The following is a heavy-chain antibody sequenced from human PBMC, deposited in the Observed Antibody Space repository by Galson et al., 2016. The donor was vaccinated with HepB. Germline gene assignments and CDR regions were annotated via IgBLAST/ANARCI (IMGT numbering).Heavy chain of an antibody. J-gene: IGHJ5*02. CDR2: ITPIFGRP. D-gene: IGHD4-17*01. CDR3: ALPNSGDFDRYLGP. CDR1: GGTFSGFA. Sequence: SVKVSCKASGGTFSGFAVSWVRQAPGQGLEWMGGITPIFGRPTYAQKFQGRVTIIADEPTSTAFMALASLTSEDTAIYYCALPNSGDFDRYLGPWGQGTLVIVSS. V-gene: IGHV1-69*13.